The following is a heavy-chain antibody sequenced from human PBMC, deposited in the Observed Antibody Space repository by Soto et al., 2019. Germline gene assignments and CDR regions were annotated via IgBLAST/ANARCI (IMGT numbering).Heavy chain of an antibody. V-gene: IGHV1-18*01. J-gene: IGHJ6*02. CDR2: INAYNGNT. D-gene: IGHD2-8*01. CDR1: GYRFTSYG. CDR3: AMVDVYITPSPQDV. Sequence: ASVKVSCKASGYRFTSYGIGWVRQAPGQGLEWMGWINAYNGNTNYAQNLQGRVTLTTDTSTSTAYMELRSLRSNDTAVYYCAMVDVYITPSPQDVWGQGTTVTVSS.